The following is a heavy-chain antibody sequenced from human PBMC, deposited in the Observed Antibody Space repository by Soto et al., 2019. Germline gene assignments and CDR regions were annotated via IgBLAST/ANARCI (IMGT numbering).Heavy chain of an antibody. D-gene: IGHD5-12*01. V-gene: IGHV3-21*01. CDR1: GFTFSSYS. Sequence: GGSLRLSCAASGFTFSSYSMNWVRQAPGKGLEWVSSISSSSSYIYYADSVKGRFTISRDNAKNSLYLQMNSLRAEDTAVYYCARMEMATITRRGVDYWGQGTLVTVSS. J-gene: IGHJ4*02. CDR2: ISSSSSYI. CDR3: ARMEMATITRRGVDY.